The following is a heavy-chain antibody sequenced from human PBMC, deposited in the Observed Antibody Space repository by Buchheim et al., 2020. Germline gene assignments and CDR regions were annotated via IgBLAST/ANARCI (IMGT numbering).Heavy chain of an antibody. CDR1: GFTFSSYG. D-gene: IGHD3-22*01. CDR2: ISYDGSNK. J-gene: IGHJ4*02. V-gene: IGHV3-30*18. Sequence: QVQLVESGGGVVQPGRSLRLSCAASGFTFSSYGMHWVRQAPGKGLEWVAVISYDGSNKYYADSVKGRFTISRDNSKNTLYLQMNSLRAEDTAVYYCAKGDGSSGQPLDYWGQGTL. CDR3: AKGDGSSGQPLDY.